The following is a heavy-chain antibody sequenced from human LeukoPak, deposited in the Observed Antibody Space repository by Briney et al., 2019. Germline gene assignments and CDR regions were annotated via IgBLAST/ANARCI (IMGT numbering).Heavy chain of an antibody. Sequence: GGSLRLSCAASGFTFSTYAMTWVRQAPGKGLEWVSGINSNGDEIYYADSVRGRFTISRDNSNNALYLQMDSLRAEGTAVYYCANWIGSSSRDYWGQGTLVTVSS. J-gene: IGHJ4*02. CDR3: ANWIGSSSRDY. V-gene: IGHV3-23*01. CDR1: GFTFSTYA. CDR2: INSNGDEI. D-gene: IGHD6-6*01.